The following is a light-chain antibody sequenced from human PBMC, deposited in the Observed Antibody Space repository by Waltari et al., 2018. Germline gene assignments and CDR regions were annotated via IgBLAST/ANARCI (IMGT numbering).Light chain of an antibody. CDR1: QPIAGRY. CDR3: QHYGTSSWT. Sequence: EIVLTQSPGTLSLSPEERATLSCRASQPIAGRYLAWFQQRPGQAPRLLIYGASHRATDIPDRFSGSGSGTDFTLTISRLEPEDFAVFYCQHYGTSSWTFGQGTNVEIK. J-gene: IGKJ1*01. V-gene: IGKV3-20*01. CDR2: GAS.